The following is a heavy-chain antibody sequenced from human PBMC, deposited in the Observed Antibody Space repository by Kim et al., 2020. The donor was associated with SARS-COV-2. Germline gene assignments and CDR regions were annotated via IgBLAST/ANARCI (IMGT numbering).Heavy chain of an antibody. V-gene: IGHV3-7*03. J-gene: IGHJ4*02. CDR3: ARVSTSAVAGLLFDY. D-gene: IGHD6-19*01. Sequence: ASVKGRFTIARDNAKNSLYLQMNSLRAEDTAVYYCARVSTSAVAGLLFDYWGQGTLVTVSS.